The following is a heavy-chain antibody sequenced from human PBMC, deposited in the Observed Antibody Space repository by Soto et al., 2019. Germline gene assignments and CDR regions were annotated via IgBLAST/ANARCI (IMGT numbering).Heavy chain of an antibody. CDR3: ARYRFSCYDVFDS. Sequence: TLSLTYTVSGGTVISDADYWSWISQHPGKVLEWIGNIYHTGSTYYSPSLKSRVVISLDTSNNQFSLTLTSVTAADTAVYYCARYRFSCYDVFDSWGQGTLVTGSS. J-gene: IGHJ4*02. CDR2: IYHTGST. CDR1: GGTVISDADY. D-gene: IGHD2-2*01. V-gene: IGHV4-31*03.